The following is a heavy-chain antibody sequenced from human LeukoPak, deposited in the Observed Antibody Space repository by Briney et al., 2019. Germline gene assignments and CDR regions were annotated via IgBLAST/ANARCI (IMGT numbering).Heavy chain of an antibody. Sequence: GGSLRLSCAASGFTFISYWMQWVRQAPGKGLVWVSRINNGGSDMSYADSVKGRFTISRDTAKNTLYLQMKSLRAEDTAVYYCARELPREVTLDYWGQGTPVTVSS. CDR2: INNGGSDM. CDR1: GFTFISYW. D-gene: IGHD2-21*02. J-gene: IGHJ4*01. V-gene: IGHV3-74*01. CDR3: ARELPREVTLDY.